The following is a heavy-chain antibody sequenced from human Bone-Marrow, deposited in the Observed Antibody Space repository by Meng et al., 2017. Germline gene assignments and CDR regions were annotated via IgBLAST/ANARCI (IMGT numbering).Heavy chain of an antibody. Sequence: QVSWVLSGAGVRKPGALVKVSCKASGSTFTTYGISWVRQAPGEGLEWMGWISAYNGNTNYAQKLQGRVTMTTDTSTSTAYMELRSLRSDDTAVYYCARGSYQPLDYWGQGTLVTVSS. CDR3: ARGSYQPLDY. CDR1: GSTFTTYG. D-gene: IGHD2-2*01. V-gene: IGHV1-18*01. CDR2: ISAYNGNT. J-gene: IGHJ4*02.